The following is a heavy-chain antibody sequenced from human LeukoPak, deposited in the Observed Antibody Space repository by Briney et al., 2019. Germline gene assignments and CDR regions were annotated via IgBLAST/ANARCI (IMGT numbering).Heavy chain of an antibody. Sequence: GGSLRLSCAASGFNFARNAMSWVRQAPGKGLEWVSSIGGSGANIYYADSVQGRFTISRYNAKNLLFLQLNSLTADDTAVYYCVKDANYLHSSGYLTPFDYEGQGTVVPVSS. V-gene: IGHV3-23*01. CDR1: GFNFARNA. CDR3: VKDANYLHSSGYLTPFDY. CDR2: IGGSGANI. D-gene: IGHD3-22*01. J-gene: IGHJ4*02.